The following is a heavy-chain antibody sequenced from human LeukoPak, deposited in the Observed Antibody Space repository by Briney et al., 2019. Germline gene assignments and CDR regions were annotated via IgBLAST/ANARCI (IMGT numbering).Heavy chain of an antibody. CDR1: GFTFSSYE. CDR3: ASPTDLSDY. J-gene: IGHJ4*02. Sequence: PGRSLRLSCTASGFTFSSYEMNWVRQAPGKGLEWVSYISISGSIIYYADSVKGRFTISRDNAKNSLYLQMNSVRAEDTAVYYCASPTDLSDYWGQGTLVTVSS. CDR2: ISISGSII. V-gene: IGHV3-48*03. D-gene: IGHD1-14*01.